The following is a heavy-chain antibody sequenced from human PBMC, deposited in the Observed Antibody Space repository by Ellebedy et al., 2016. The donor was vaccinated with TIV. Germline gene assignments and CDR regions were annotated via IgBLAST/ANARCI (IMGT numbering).Heavy chain of an antibody. CDR2: ISSSISTV. J-gene: IGHJ2*01. V-gene: IGHV3-48*01. CDR3: ARDMSCSGGTCYQGYWYFDL. CDR1: GFIFSSYT. D-gene: IGHD2-15*01. Sequence: GESLKISCAASGFIFSSYTMNWVRQAPGKGLEWVSYISSSISTVYYADSVKGRFTISRDNAENSRYLQMNSLRAEDTAVYYCARDMSCSGGTCYQGYWYFDLWGRGTLVTVSS.